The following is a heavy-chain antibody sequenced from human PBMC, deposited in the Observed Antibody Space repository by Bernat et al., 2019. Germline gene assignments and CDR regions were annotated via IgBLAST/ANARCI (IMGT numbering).Heavy chain of an antibody. J-gene: IGHJ3*02. CDR2: IKQDGSEK. V-gene: IGHV3-7*03. CDR3: ARVSDEGVAFDI. CDR1: GFTFSSYW. D-gene: IGHD2-21*02. Sequence: EVQLVESGGGLVQPGGSLRLSCAASGFTFSSYWMSWVRQAPGKGLELVANIKQDGSEKYYVDSVKGRFTISRDNTKNSQYLQMNSQRAEDTAVDYCARVSDEGVAFDIWGQGTMVTVSS.